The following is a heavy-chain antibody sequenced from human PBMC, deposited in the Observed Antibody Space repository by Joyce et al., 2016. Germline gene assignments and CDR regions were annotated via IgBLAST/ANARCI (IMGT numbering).Heavy chain of an antibody. CDR2: IGADSRGT. Sequence: EVQLLESGGGLVQPGGSLRLSCAASGFTFVGYAMSWVRQAPGKGLEWVSAIGADSRGTHYADSVRGRFTISRDDSDNSLYLHMSGLRSDDTAVYYCVRPRVAVAGTRWFDPWGQGTLVTVSS. J-gene: IGHJ5*02. D-gene: IGHD6-13*01. CDR3: VRPRVAVAGTRWFDP. V-gene: IGHV3-23*01. CDR1: GFTFVGYA.